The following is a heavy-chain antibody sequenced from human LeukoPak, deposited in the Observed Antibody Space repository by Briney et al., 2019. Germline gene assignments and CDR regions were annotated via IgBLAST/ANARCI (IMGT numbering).Heavy chain of an antibody. CDR2: INPNSGGT. Sequence: ASVKVSCKASGYTFTGYYMHWVRQAPGQGLEWMGRINPNSGGTNYAQKFQGRVTMTRDTFISTAYMELSRLRSDDTAVYYCARDYYDSSGYYYAIDIWGQGTMVTVSS. J-gene: IGHJ3*02. CDR3: ARDYYDSSGYYYAIDI. V-gene: IGHV1-2*06. D-gene: IGHD3-22*01. CDR1: GYTFTGYY.